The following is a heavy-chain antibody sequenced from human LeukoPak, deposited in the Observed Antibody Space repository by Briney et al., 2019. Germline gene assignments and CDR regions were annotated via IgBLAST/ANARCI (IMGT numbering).Heavy chain of an antibody. CDR1: GYSISSGYY. J-gene: IGHJ6*03. CDR2: IHYSGST. Sequence: SETLSLTCTVSGYSISSGYYWGWIRQPPGKGLVWIGYIHYSGSTNYSPSLKSRVTISVDTSKNQFSLNLTSVTAADSAVYYCARVSWFPGTSYYYMDVWGKGTTVTVSS. D-gene: IGHD1-1*01. CDR3: ARVSWFPGTSYYYMDV. V-gene: IGHV4-61*01.